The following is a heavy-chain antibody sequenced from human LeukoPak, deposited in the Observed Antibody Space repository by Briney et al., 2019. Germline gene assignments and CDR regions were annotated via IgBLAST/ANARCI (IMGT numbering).Heavy chain of an antibody. Sequence: ASVKVSCKASGGTFSSYAISWVRQAPGQGLEWMGWISAYNGNTNYAQKLQGRVTMTTDTSTSTAYMELRSLRSDDTAVYYCARLSGYYINDAFDIWGQGTMVTVSS. CDR2: ISAYNGNT. V-gene: IGHV1-18*01. CDR3: ARLSGYYINDAFDI. D-gene: IGHD3-3*01. CDR1: GGTFSSYA. J-gene: IGHJ3*02.